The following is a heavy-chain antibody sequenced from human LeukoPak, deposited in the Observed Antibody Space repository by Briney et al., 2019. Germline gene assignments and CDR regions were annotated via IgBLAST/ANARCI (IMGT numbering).Heavy chain of an antibody. D-gene: IGHD5-24*01. J-gene: IGHJ4*02. CDR3: ARDSRGYNPKGSWVNFFDY. CDR2: IYYSGST. CDR1: GGSISSGGYY. Sequence: PSETLSLTCTVSGGSISSGGYYWSWIRQHPGKGLEWIGYIYYSGSTYYNPSLKSRVTISVDTSKNQFSLKLSSVTAADTAVYYCARDSRGYNPKGSWVNFFDYWGQGTLVTVSS. V-gene: IGHV4-31*03.